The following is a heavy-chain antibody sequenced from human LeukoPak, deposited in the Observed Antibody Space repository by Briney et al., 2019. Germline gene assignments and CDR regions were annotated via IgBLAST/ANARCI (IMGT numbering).Heavy chain of an antibody. Sequence: PGGSLRLSCAASGFTFDDYAMHWVRQAPGKGLEWVSGISWNSGSIGYADSVKGRFTISRDNAKNSLYLQMNSLRAEDTALYYCAKDMAPSYSSGWTLGYWGQGTLVTVSS. CDR3: AKDMAPSYSSGWTLGY. J-gene: IGHJ4*02. CDR1: GFTFDDYA. V-gene: IGHV3-9*01. CDR2: ISWNSGSI. D-gene: IGHD6-25*01.